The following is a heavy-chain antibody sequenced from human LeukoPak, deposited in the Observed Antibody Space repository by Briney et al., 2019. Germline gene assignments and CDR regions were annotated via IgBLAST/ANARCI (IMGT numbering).Heavy chain of an antibody. CDR1: GFTFSSYG. V-gene: IGHV3-23*01. Sequence: TGGSLRLSCAASGFTFSSYGMSWVRQAPGKGLEWVSAISGSGGSTYYADSVKGRFTISRDNAKNSLYLQMNGLRAEDTAVYYCARDLNWETYWGQGTLVSVSS. CDR3: ARDLNWETY. J-gene: IGHJ4*02. CDR2: ISGSGGST. D-gene: IGHD7-27*01.